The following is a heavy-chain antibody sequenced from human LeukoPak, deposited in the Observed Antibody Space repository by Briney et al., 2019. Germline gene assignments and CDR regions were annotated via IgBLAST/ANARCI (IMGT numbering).Heavy chain of an antibody. CDR3: AKVQLEQDYYFDY. D-gene: IGHD1-1*01. V-gene: IGHV1-2*02. CDR2: INPNSGGT. CDR1: GYTFTGYY. Sequence: GASVKFSCNASGYTFTGYYMHWVRQAPGQGLEWMGWINPNSGGTNYAQKFQGRVTMTRDTSISTAYMELSRLRSDDTAVYYCAKVQLEQDYYFDYWGQGTLVTVSS. J-gene: IGHJ4*02.